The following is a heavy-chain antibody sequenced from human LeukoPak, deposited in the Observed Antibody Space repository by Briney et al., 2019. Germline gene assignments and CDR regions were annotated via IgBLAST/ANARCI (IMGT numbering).Heavy chain of an antibody. J-gene: IGHJ4*02. CDR3: ARNRQWLLADY. D-gene: IGHD3-22*01. V-gene: IGHV3-7*04. Sequence: GGSLKLSCAASGFTFSNYWMSWVRQAPGGGLEWVANTKQDETEKHYGDSVKGRFTISRDNAQNSLYLQMNSLRAEDTAVYFCARNRQWLLADYWGQGTVVTVSS. CDR1: GFTFSNYW. CDR2: TKQDETEK.